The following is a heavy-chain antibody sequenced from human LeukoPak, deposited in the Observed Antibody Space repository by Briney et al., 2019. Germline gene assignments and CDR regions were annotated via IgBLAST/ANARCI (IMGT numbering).Heavy chain of an antibody. CDR1: GFTFNNYG. D-gene: IGHD7-27*01. J-gene: IGHJ4*02. V-gene: IGHV3-30*18. CDR3: AKDLALGPDYFDY. CDR2: TSNDGSDK. Sequence: PGRSLRLSCAVSGFTFNNYGMHWVRQAPGKGLEWLTLTSNDGSDKYYADSVKGRFTISRDNSKNTLYLQMNSLSPEDTAVYYCAKDLALGPDYFDYWGQGTLVTVSP.